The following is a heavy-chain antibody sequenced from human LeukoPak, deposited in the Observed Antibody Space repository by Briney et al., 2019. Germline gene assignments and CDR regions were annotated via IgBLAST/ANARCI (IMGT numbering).Heavy chain of an antibody. Sequence: QAGGSLRLSCAASGFTVSNNYMSWVRQAPGMGLEWVSVIYSGGSTYYADSVMGRFTISRDNSKNTLFLQMHSLRAEDTAVYYCARGIPRSYCTPIDCNPNWFDPWGQGTLVIVSS. D-gene: IGHD2-8*01. CDR3: ARGIPRSYCTPIDCNPNWFDP. J-gene: IGHJ5*02. V-gene: IGHV3-53*01. CDR1: GFTVSNNY. CDR2: IYSGGST.